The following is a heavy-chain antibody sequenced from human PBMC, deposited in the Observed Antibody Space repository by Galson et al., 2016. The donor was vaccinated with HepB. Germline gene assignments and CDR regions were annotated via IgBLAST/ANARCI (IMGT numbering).Heavy chain of an antibody. V-gene: IGHV6-1*01. CDR2: TYYRSQWHF. D-gene: IGHD7-27*01. CDR1: GDSVSNNNAG. Sequence: CAISGDSVSNNNAGWYWIRQSPSRGLEWLGRTYYRSQWHFDYAESVKSRITINPDTSKNQFSLHLNSVTPEDTAIYYCARSYLLGRGFGSWGQGTLVTVSS. J-gene: IGHJ4*02. CDR3: ARSYLLGRGFGS.